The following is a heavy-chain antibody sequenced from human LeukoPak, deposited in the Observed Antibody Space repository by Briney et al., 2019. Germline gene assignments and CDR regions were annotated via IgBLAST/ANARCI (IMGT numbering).Heavy chain of an antibody. Sequence: GGSLRLSCAASGFTFSSYAMHWVRQAPGKGLEWVAVISYDGSNKYDADSVKGRFTISRDNSKNTLYLQMNSLRAADTAVYYCARRYFDYWGQGTLVTVSS. V-gene: IGHV3-30-3*01. J-gene: IGHJ4*02. CDR3: ARRYFDY. CDR1: GFTFSSYA. CDR2: ISYDGSNK.